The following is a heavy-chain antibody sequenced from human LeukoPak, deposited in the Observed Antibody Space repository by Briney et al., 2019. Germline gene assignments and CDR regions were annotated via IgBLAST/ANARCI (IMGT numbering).Heavy chain of an antibody. CDR1: GFTFSSYN. CDR2: ITTSSSYM. V-gene: IGHV3-21*01. CDR3: ARDPYSGGYGAYYYYYMDV. J-gene: IGHJ6*03. D-gene: IGHD6-19*01. Sequence: GGSLRLSCAASGFTFSSYNMNWVRRTPGKGLEWVSSITTSSSYMFYADSVRGRFTISRDNAENSLYLQMNSLRDEDTAVYYCARDPYSGGYGAYYYYYMDVWGKGTTVTVSS.